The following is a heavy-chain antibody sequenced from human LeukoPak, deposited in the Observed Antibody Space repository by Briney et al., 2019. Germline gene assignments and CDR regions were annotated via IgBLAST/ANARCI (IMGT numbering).Heavy chain of an antibody. V-gene: IGHV4-59*12. CDR3: ARLHFAAAEEFDP. J-gene: IGHJ5*02. Sequence: PSETLSLTCTVYGGSINGYYWSWIRQPPGKGLEWIGYIYYSGNTNYNPSLKSRVSISVDTSKNQFSLNQSSVTATDVALYYCARLHFAAAEEFDPWGQGTLVTVSS. CDR2: IYYSGNT. CDR1: GGSINGYY. D-gene: IGHD6-13*01.